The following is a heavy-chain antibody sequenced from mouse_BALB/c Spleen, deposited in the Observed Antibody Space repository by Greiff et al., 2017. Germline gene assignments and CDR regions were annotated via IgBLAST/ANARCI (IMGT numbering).Heavy chain of an antibody. CDR3: TFLLSYAMDY. V-gene: IGHV1S81*02. D-gene: IGHD2-1*01. CDR1: GYTFTSYY. Sequence: QVQLQQSGAELVKPGASVKLSCKASGYTFTSYYMYWVKQRPGQGLEWIGEINPSNGGTNFNEKFKSKATLTVDKSSSTAYMQLSSLTSEDSAVYYCTFLLSYAMDYWGQGTSVTVSS. J-gene: IGHJ4*01. CDR2: INPSNGGT.